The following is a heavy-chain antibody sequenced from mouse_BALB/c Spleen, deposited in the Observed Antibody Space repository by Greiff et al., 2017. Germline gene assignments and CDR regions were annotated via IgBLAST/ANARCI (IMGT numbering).Heavy chain of an antibody. Sequence: EVKVVESGGGLVKPGGSLKLSCAASGFAFSSYDMSWVRQTPEKRLEWVAYISSGGGSTYYPDTVKGRFTISRDNAKNTLYLQMSSLKSEDTAMYYCARHEGSITTEYYAMDYWGQGTSVTVSS. V-gene: IGHV5-12-1*01. CDR2: ISSGGGST. D-gene: IGHD1-1*01. J-gene: IGHJ4*01. CDR3: ARHEGSITTEYYAMDY. CDR1: GFAFSSYD.